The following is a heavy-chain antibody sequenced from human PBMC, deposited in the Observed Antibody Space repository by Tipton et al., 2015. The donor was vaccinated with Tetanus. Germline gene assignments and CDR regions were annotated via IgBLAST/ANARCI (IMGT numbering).Heavy chain of an antibody. CDR2: IFYNGRT. J-gene: IGHJ4*02. Sequence: TLSLTCNVSGVSVTTYHWSWIRQPPGKGLEWIAYIFYNGRTQSNPSLKRRVSISVDTAKNQFSLQLSSVTAADTAIYYRAQTTRRWLHPDYWGQGTLVTVSS. V-gene: IGHV4-59*02. CDR3: AQTTRRWLHPDY. CDR1: GVSVTTYH. D-gene: IGHD5-24*01.